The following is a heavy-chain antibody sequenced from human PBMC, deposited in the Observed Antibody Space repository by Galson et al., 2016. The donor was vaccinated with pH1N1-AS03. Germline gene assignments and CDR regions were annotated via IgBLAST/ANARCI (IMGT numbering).Heavy chain of an antibody. V-gene: IGHV1-69*13. CDR1: GGTFSSYA. Sequence: SVKVSCKASGGTFSSYAITWVRQAPGQGLEWMGGIIPVFGTTSFAQKFQDRVSITADESTSTAFMELSSLRSEDTAVYYCAKGNYQLLNYYDYMDVWGKGTPVTVSS. CDR2: IIPVFGTT. J-gene: IGHJ6*03. CDR3: AKGNYQLLNYYDYMDV. D-gene: IGHD2-2*01.